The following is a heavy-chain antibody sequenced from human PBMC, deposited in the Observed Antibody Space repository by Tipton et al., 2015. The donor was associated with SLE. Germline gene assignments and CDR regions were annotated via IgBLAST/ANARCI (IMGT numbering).Heavy chain of an antibody. D-gene: IGHD5-12*01. V-gene: IGHV3-30*18. CDR2: ISYDGSNK. CDR1: GITFSSYG. Sequence: SLRLSCAASGITFSSYGMHWVRQAPGKGLEWVAVISYDGSNKYYADSVKGRFTISRDNSKNTLYLQMNSLRAEDTAVYYCAKGGSIVATAVDYWGQGTLVTVSS. CDR3: AKGGSIVATAVDY. J-gene: IGHJ4*02.